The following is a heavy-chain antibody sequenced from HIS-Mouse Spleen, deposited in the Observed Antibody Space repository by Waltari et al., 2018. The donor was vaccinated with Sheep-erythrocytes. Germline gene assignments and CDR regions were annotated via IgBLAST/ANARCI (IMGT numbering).Heavy chain of an antibody. CDR3: ARLELGQFDY. V-gene: IGHV4-59*08. Sequence: QVQLQESGPGLVKPSETLSLTCTVSGGSISSYYWSWIRQPPGKGLEWTGYIYYSGSTNYNPSLKSRVTISVDTSKNQFSLKLSSVTAADTAVYYCARLELGQFDYWGQGTLVTVSS. CDR1: GGSISSYY. CDR2: IYYSGST. D-gene: IGHD1-26*01. J-gene: IGHJ4*02.